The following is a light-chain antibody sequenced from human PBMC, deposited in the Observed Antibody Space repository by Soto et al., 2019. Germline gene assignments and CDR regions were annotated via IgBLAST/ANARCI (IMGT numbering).Light chain of an antibody. CDR3: QQRSNWPPPYT. CDR1: QGVSSY. Sequence: EIVLTQSPATLSLSPGERATLSCRASQGVSSYLAWYHQKPGQAPRLLIYDASNSATGIPARFSGSGSGTDLTLTISIREPEDVEVYTYQQRSNWPPPYTFGQGTKLEIK. V-gene: IGKV3-11*01. J-gene: IGKJ2*01. CDR2: DAS.